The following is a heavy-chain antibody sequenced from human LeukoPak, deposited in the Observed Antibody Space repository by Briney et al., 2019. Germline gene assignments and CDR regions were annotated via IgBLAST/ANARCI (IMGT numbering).Heavy chain of an antibody. D-gene: IGHD6-6*01. J-gene: IGHJ6*02. Sequence: ASVKVSCKASGGTFSSYAISWVRQAPGQGLEWMGWMNPNSGNTGYAQKFQGRVTMTRNTSISTAYMELSSLRSEDTAVYYCAYSSSSLDLGDGMDVWGQGTTVTVSS. CDR3: AYSSSSLDLGDGMDV. V-gene: IGHV1-8*02. CDR1: GGTFSSYA. CDR2: MNPNSGNT.